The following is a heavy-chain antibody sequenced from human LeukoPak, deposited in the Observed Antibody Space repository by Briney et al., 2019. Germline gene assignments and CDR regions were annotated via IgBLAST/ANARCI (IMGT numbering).Heavy chain of an antibody. CDR2: IDPSDSYT. J-gene: IGHJ4*02. V-gene: IGHV5-10-1*04. CDR1: GYKFTSYW. CDR3: ARRGSGSYLFDY. Sequence: GESLRISCKGSGYKFTSYWISWVRQMPGKGLEWTGRIDPSDSYTNYSPSFQGQVTMSADKSISTAYLQWSGLKASDSAMYYCARRGSGSYLFDYWGQGTLVTVSS. D-gene: IGHD1-26*01.